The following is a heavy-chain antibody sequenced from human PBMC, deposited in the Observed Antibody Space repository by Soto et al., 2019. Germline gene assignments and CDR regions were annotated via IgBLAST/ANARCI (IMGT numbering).Heavy chain of an antibody. Sequence: GGSLRLSCAASGFTFSSHAMHWVRQAPGKGLEWVAVISYDGSDKYYADSVKGRFTISRDNSKNSLSLQMNSLRAEDTAVYYCARDPRCSGTSCLTEYYYYYGMDVWGQGTTVTVSS. V-gene: IGHV3-30*04. CDR1: GFTFSSHA. D-gene: IGHD2-2*01. J-gene: IGHJ6*02. CDR2: ISYDGSDK. CDR3: ARDPRCSGTSCLTEYYYYYGMDV.